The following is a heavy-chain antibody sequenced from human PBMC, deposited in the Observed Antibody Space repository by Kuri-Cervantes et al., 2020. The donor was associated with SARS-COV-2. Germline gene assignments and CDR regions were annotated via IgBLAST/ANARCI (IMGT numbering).Heavy chain of an antibody. Sequence: SETLSLTCTVSGGSVSSGSYYWSWIRQPPGKGLEWIGYIYYSGSTNYNPSLKSRVTISVDTSKNQFSLKLSSVTAADTAVYYCARDRFLELGPSHMDVWGKGTTVTVSS. D-gene: IGHD1-7*01. CDR1: GGSVSSGSYY. V-gene: IGHV4-61*01. CDR2: IYYSGST. CDR3: ARDRFLELGPSHMDV. J-gene: IGHJ6*03.